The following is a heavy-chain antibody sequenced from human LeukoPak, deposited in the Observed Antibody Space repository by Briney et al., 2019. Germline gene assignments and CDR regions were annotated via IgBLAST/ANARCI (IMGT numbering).Heavy chain of an antibody. CDR2: ISSSGSTI. D-gene: IGHD3-10*02. V-gene: IGHV3-48*03. CDR1: GFTFSSYE. J-gene: IGHJ6*04. CDR3: AELGITMIGGV. Sequence: PGGSLRLSCAASGFTFSSYEMNWVRQAPGKGLEWVSYISSSGSTIYYADSVKGRFTISGDNAKNSLYLQMNSLGAEDTAVYYCAELGITMIGGVWGKGTTVTISS.